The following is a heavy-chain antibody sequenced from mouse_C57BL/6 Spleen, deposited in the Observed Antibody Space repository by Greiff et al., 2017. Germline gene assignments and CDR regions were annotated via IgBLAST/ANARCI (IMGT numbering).Heavy chain of an antibody. CDR1: GFSLTSYG. CDR2: IWSGGST. J-gene: IGHJ1*03. CDR3: ARDDGYWYFDV. V-gene: IGHV2-2*01. D-gene: IGHD2-3*01. Sequence: VQLKESGPGLVQPSQSLSITCTVSGFSLTSYGVHWVRQSPGKGLEWLGVIWSGGSTDYNAAFISRLSISKDNSKSQVCFKMNSLQADDTAIYYCARDDGYWYFDVWGTGTTVTVSS.